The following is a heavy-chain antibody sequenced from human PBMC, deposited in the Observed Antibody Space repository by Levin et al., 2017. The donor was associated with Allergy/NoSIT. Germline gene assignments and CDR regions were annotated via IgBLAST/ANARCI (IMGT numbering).Heavy chain of an antibody. CDR3: ANWGRHYCSNTSCDWLTSWFDT. CDR1: GGSFRGYY. D-gene: IGHD2-2*01. J-gene: IGHJ5*02. V-gene: IGHV4-34*01. Sequence: SETLSLTCAIYGGSFRGYYWSWIRQPPGKGLEWIGEITHSGSTNYNPSLKSRLTISIDTSKNQFSLKLRSVPAAETAVYDCANWGRHYCSNTSCDWLTSWFDTWGQGALVTVSS. CDR2: ITHSGST.